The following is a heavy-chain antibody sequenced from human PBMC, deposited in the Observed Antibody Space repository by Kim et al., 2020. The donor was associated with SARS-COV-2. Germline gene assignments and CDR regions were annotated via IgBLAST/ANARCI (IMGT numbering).Heavy chain of an antibody. Sequence: GGSLRLSCAASGITFINAWMSWVRQAPGKGLEWVGRIGRYSDGGTADYAAPVKGRFTISRDDSKNTLYLQMNSLKTEDTAVYYCTTGGYYGLEDYWGQGTLVTVSS. D-gene: IGHD3-10*01. CDR1: GITFINAW. CDR3: TTGGYYGLEDY. V-gene: IGHV3-15*04. CDR2: IGRYSDGGTA. J-gene: IGHJ4*02.